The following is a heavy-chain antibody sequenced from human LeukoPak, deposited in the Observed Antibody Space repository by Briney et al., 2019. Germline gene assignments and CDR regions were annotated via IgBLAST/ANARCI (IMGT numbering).Heavy chain of an antibody. D-gene: IGHD1-26*01. V-gene: IGHV3-23*01. J-gene: IGHJ4*02. Sequence: GGSLRLSCAASGFTFSSCAMSWVRQAPGKGLEWVSTIIDSGNSIYYADSVEGRFTISRDNSKDTLYLQMDSLRAGDTAVYYCAKDPIFSGSYGVFDSWGQRTLVTVSS. CDR2: IIDSGNSI. CDR3: AKDPIFSGSYGVFDS. CDR1: GFTFSSCA.